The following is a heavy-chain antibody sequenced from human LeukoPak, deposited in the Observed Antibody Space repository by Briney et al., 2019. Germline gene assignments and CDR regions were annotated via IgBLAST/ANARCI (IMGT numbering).Heavy chain of an antibody. CDR1: GFSFSSGGVG. V-gene: IGHV2-5*01. CDR3: AHRHRGVASDI. J-gene: IGHJ3*02. CDR2: IYENDEK. Sequence: SGPTLVNPRQTLRLTCTFSGFSFSSGGVGVGWIRQPPGKALEWLGVIYENDEKLYSSSLQNRLTITKDTARNQVVLTIANMDPVDTATYYCAHRHRGVASDIWGQGTMVTVSS. D-gene: IGHD2-15*01.